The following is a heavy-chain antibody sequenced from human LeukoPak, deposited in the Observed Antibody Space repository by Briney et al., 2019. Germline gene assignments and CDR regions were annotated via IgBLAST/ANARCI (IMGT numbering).Heavy chain of an antibody. CDR2: IGGSGGST. D-gene: IGHD6-19*01. CDR1: GFTFSNYW. V-gene: IGHV3-23*01. J-gene: IGHJ4*02. CDR3: AKDQEYSSGYFDY. Sequence: GGSLRFSCAASGFTFSNYWMGWVRQAPGKGLEWVSAIGGSGGSTYYADSVKGRFTISRDNSKNTLYLQMNSLRAEDTAVYYCAKDQEYSSGYFDYWGQGTLVTVSS.